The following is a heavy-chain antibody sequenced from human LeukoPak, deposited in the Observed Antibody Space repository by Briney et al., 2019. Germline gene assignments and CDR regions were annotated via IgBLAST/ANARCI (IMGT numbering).Heavy chain of an antibody. Sequence: GGSLRLSCAASGFTFSDHYMSWIRQAPGKGLEWVSYISSSGGITFYGDSVKGRFTISRDNTKNSLYLQMNSLRVEDTAVYYCARDLAWGAFDYWGQGTLVTVSS. J-gene: IGHJ4*02. V-gene: IGHV3-11*01. CDR2: ISSSGGIT. CDR3: ARDLAWGAFDY. CDR1: GFTFSDHY. D-gene: IGHD7-27*01.